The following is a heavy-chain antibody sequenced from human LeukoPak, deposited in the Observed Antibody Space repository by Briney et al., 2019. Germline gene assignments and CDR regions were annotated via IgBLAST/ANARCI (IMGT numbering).Heavy chain of an antibody. CDR3: SRGAKRGDSSGYRSFDY. Sequence: GGSLRLSCATSGFTFSSYAMSWVRQAPGKGLEWVSGIGASGGSTYYADSVKGRFTISRDNAKNTVFLQMNSLRAEDTAVYYCSRGAKRGDSSGYRSFDYWGQGTLVSVST. CDR1: GFTFSSYA. V-gene: IGHV3-23*01. J-gene: IGHJ4*02. CDR2: IGASGGST. D-gene: IGHD3-22*01.